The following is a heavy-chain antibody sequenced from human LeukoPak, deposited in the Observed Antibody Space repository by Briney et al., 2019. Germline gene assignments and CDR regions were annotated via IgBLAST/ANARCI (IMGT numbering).Heavy chain of an antibody. CDR3: ATGGPPTPLRGGRSDP. V-gene: IGHV1-24*01. J-gene: IGHJ5*02. Sequence: ASVKVSCKVSGYTLTELSMHWVRQAPGKGLEWMGGFDPEDGETIYAQKFQGRVTMTEDTSTDTAYMELSSLRSEDTAVYYCATGGPPTPLRGGRSDPWGQGTLVTVSS. CDR1: GYTLTELS. CDR2: FDPEDGET. D-gene: IGHD3-10*01.